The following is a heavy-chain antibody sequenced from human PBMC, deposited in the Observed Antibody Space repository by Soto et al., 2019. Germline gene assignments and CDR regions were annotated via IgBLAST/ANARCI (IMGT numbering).Heavy chain of an antibody. D-gene: IGHD2-15*01. V-gene: IGHV1-18*01. Sequence: QVQLVQSGAEVKKPGASVKVSCKASGYTFTSYGISWVRQAPGQGLEWMGWISAYNGNTNYAQKLQGRVTMTTDTSTITAYMEVRGLRSDDTAVYYCAYCSGGSCYDGMVVWGQGTTVTVSS. CDR2: ISAYNGNT. J-gene: IGHJ6*02. CDR3: AYCSGGSCYDGMVV. CDR1: GYTFTSYG.